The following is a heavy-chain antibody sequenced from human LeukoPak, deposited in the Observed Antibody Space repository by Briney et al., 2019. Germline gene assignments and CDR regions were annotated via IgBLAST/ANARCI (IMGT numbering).Heavy chain of an antibody. Sequence: ASVKVSCKASGYTFTGYYMHWVRQAPGQGVEWMGWINPNSGGTNYAQKFQGWVTMTRDTSISTAYMELSRLRSDDTAVYYCARDSGLYSSGWYDYWGQGTLVTVSS. J-gene: IGHJ4*02. CDR2: INPNSGGT. CDR3: ARDSGLYSSGWYDY. V-gene: IGHV1-2*04. CDR1: GYTFTGYY. D-gene: IGHD6-19*01.